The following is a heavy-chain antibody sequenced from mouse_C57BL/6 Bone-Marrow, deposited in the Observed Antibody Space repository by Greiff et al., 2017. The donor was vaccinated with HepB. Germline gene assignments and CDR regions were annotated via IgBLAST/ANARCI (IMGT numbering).Heavy chain of an antibody. CDR2: IYPGDGDT. J-gene: IGHJ4*01. Sequence: VQLQQSGPELVKPGASVKISCKASGYAFSSSWMNWVKQRPGKGLEWIGRIYPGDGDTNYNGKFKGKATLTADKSSSTAYMRLSSLTSEDSAVYFCAREAMDYWGQGTSVTVSS. CDR3: AREAMDY. V-gene: IGHV1-82*01. CDR1: GYAFSSSW.